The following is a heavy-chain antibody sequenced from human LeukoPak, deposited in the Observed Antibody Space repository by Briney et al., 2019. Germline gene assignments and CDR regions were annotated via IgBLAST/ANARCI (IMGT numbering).Heavy chain of an antibody. CDR1: GFTFGSYS. D-gene: IGHD2-15*01. Sequence: GGSLRLSCVASGFTFGSYSMNWVRQAPGKGLEWVSYITSTSSTIFYADSVKGRFTISRDNAKNSLSLQMNSLRAEDTAVYYCARDLREVVRDVWGQGTLVTVSS. CDR3: ARDLREVVRDV. V-gene: IGHV3-48*01. CDR2: ITSTSSTI. J-gene: IGHJ4*02.